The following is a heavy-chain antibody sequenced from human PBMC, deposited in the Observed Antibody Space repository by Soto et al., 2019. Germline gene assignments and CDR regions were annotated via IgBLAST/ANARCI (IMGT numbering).Heavy chain of an antibody. CDR2: ISSNGGST. D-gene: IGHD4-17*01. Sequence: GGSLRLSCSASGFTFSSYAMHWVHQAPGKGLEYVSAISSNGGSTYYADSVKGRFTISRDNSKNTLYLQMSSLRAEDTAVYYCVKDLGDNDYHYYGMDVWGQGTTVTVSS. V-gene: IGHV3-64D*06. CDR3: VKDLGDNDYHYYGMDV. J-gene: IGHJ6*02. CDR1: GFTFSSYA.